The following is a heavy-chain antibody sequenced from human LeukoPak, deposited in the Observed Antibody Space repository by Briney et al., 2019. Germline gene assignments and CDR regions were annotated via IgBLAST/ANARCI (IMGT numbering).Heavy chain of an antibody. Sequence: PGGSLRLSCAASGFTFDDYAMHWVRQAPGKGLEWVANIKQDGSEKNYVDSVEGRFIISRDNAKNSLYLQMNTLRADDTAVYYCARDGFGTGSNWGQGTLVTVSS. D-gene: IGHD3-16*01. CDR3: ARDGFGTGSN. V-gene: IGHV3-7*03. CDR1: GFTFDDYA. J-gene: IGHJ4*02. CDR2: IKQDGSEK.